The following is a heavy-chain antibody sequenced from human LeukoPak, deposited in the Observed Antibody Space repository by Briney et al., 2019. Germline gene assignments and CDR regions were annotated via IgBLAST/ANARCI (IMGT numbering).Heavy chain of an antibody. Sequence: SETLSLTCTVSGGSISSFYWSWIRQPPGKGLEWIGFIYYSGTTKYNPSFESRVTMSVDRSRKQFSLNLSSVTAADTAVYYCARGLNYYDGSGYRNWFDPWGQGTLVTVSS. CDR2: IYYSGTT. V-gene: IGHV4-59*01. CDR3: ARGLNYYDGSGYRNWFDP. CDR1: GGSISSFY. D-gene: IGHD3-22*01. J-gene: IGHJ5*02.